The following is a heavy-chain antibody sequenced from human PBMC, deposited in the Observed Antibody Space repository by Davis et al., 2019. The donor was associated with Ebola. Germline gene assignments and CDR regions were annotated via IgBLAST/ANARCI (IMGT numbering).Heavy chain of an antibody. CDR3: ARDPRGYDFWSGYPLKTSNGMDV. D-gene: IGHD3-3*01. J-gene: IGHJ6*02. CDR1: GGSFSGYY. CDR2: INHSGST. V-gene: IGHV4-34*01. Sequence: PSETLSLTCAVYGGSFSGYYWSWIRQPPGKGLEWIGEINHSGSTNYNPSLKSRLPISVDTSKNQFSLKLSSVTAADTAVYYCARDPRGYDFWSGYPLKTSNGMDVWGQGTTVTVSS.